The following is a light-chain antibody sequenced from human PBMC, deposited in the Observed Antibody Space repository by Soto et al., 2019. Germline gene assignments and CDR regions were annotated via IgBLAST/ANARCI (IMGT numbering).Light chain of an antibody. CDR2: GAS. V-gene: IGKV3-20*01. CDR3: QHCGASPPYT. CDR1: QSVISSY. J-gene: IGKJ2*01. Sequence: EIVLTQSPGTLSLSPGESATLSCRASQSVISSYLAWYQQKPGQPPRLLIYGASSRAAGFPDRFSGSVSGTDFTLTISRLEPEDFAVYYCQHCGASPPYTFGQGTKLEI.